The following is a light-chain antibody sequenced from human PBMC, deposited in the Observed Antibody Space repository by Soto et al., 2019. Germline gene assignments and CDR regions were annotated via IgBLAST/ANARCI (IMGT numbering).Light chain of an antibody. CDR3: QQYNRYSTWT. J-gene: IGKJ1*01. CDR1: QSLSSW. CDR2: DAS. V-gene: IGKV1-5*01. Sequence: DIQMTESPSTLSASVGDRVTITCRANQSLSSWLAWYQQKPGKAPKVLIWDASSLQRGVPSRFSGSGSGTEFTLTISSLQPDDFATYYCQQYNRYSTWTFGLGTKVDI.